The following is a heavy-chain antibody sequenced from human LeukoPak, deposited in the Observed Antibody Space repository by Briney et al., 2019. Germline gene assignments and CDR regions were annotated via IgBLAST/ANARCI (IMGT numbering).Heavy chain of an antibody. D-gene: IGHD2-8*01. J-gene: IGHJ4*01. V-gene: IGHV4-39*07. CDR2: LYYSGST. CDR3: SRGNCTYAVCSLCPNQA. CDR1: GGSISSSTYY. Sequence: SETLSLTCSVSGGSISSSTYYWAWIRQPPGKGLEWIGSLYYSGSTYYNPSLKSRVTISVDTSNNQFSLKLSSVTAADTAIYYCSRGNCTYAVCSLCPNQAWGQGTLVNGPS.